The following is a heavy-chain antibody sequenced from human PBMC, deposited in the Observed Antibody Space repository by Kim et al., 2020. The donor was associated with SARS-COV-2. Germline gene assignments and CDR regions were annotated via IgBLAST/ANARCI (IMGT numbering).Heavy chain of an antibody. CDR1: GGSISSSSYY. CDR2: IYYSGST. Sequence: SETLSLTCTVPGGSISSSSYYWGWIRQPPGKGLEWIGSIYYSGSTYYNPSLKSRVTISVDTSKNQFSLKLSSVTAADTAVYYCARHTPFYYYDSSGYPGGFDYWGQGTLVTVSS. CDR3: ARHTPFYYYDSSGYPGGFDY. D-gene: IGHD3-22*01. J-gene: IGHJ4*02. V-gene: IGHV4-39*01.